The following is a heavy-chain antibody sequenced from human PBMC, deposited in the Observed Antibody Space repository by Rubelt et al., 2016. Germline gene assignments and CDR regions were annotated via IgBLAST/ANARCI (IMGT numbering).Heavy chain of an antibody. CDR3: VEGGWTFYN. Sequence: QVQLQQWGAGLLKPSETLSLTCAVYGGSFSGYYWHWVRQPPGKGLEWLGEINHSETTNYHPSLKSRVPMSVDTSKNQFSLKLSSVTAADTAVYYCVEGGWTFYNWGQGTLVTVSS. D-gene: IGHD6-19*01. CDR1: GGSFSGYY. CDR2: INHSETT. J-gene: IGHJ4*02. V-gene: IGHV4-34*02.